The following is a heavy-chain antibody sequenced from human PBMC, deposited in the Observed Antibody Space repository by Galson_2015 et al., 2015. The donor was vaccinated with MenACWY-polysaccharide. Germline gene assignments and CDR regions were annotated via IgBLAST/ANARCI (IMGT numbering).Heavy chain of an antibody. Sequence: SVKVSCKASGFTFTSSAMQWVRQARGQRLEWIGWIVVGSGNTNYAQKFQERVTITRDMSTSTAYMELSSLRSEDTAVYYCAAAYSSSQPNYYYYGMDVWGQGTTVTVSS. D-gene: IGHD6-13*01. CDR1: GFTFTSSA. CDR2: IVVGSGNT. CDR3: AAAYSSSQPNYYYYGMDV. V-gene: IGHV1-58*02. J-gene: IGHJ6*02.